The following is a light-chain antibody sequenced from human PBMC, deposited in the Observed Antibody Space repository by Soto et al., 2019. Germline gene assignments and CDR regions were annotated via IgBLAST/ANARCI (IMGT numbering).Light chain of an antibody. V-gene: IGKV1-27*01. CDR1: QGIRND. J-gene: IGKJ1*01. CDR2: AAS. Sequence: IQMTQSPSSLSASVGDRVTITCRASQGIRNDLGWYQQKPGKVPKLLIYAASTLQSGVPSRFSGSGSGTDFTLTISSLQPEDVATYYCQQFKDYVWTFGQGTKVDIK. CDR3: QQFKDYVWT.